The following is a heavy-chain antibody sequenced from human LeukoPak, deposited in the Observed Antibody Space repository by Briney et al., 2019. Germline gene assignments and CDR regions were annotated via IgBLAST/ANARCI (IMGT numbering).Heavy chain of an antibody. CDR1: GGSISSGSYY. Sequence: SETLSLTCTVSGGSISSGSYYWSWIQQPAGKGLEWIGRIYTSGSTNYNPSLKSRVTISIDTSKNQFSLKLSSVTAADTAVYYCASSALSYSSGWYGVENWFDPWGQGTLVTVSS. CDR2: IYTSGST. J-gene: IGHJ5*02. V-gene: IGHV4-61*02. CDR3: ASSALSYSSGWYGVENWFDP. D-gene: IGHD6-19*01.